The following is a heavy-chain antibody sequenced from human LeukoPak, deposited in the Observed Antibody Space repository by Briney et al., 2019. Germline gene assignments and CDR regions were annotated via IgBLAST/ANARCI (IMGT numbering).Heavy chain of an antibody. V-gene: IGHV3-7*01. Sequence: GGSLRLSCAASEFTFSTYWMSWVRQAPGKGLEWVANINQDGSATNYVDSAKGRFIVSRDNAKNSVFLQMSSLRAEDTAVYYCAIAAGWEQAYWGQGTLVTVSS. J-gene: IGHJ4*02. CDR1: EFTFSTYW. CDR2: INQDGSAT. CDR3: AIAAGWEQAY. D-gene: IGHD1-26*01.